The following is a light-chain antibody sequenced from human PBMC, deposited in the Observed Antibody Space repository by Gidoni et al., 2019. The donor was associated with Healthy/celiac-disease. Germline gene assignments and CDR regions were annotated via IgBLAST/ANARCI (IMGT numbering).Light chain of an antibody. CDR3: QQYGSSGYT. Sequence: EIVLPQSPGTLSLSPRERATLSCRASQRVSSSYLAWYQQKPGQAPRLLIYGASSRATGIPDRFSGSGSGTDFTLTISRLEPEDFAVYYCQQYGSSGYTFGQGTKLEIK. CDR1: QRVSSSY. CDR2: GAS. J-gene: IGKJ2*01. V-gene: IGKV3-20*01.